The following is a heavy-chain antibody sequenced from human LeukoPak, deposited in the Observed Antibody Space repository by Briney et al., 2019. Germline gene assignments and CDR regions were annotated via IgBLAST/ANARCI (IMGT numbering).Heavy chain of an antibody. Sequence: GGSLRLSCAASGFTVSRNYMSWVRQAPGKGLEWVSDIYSGGSTYYADSVKGRFTISRDNSKNTLYLQMNSLSAEDTAVYYCARVLGGYSDYWGQGTLVTVSS. CDR2: IYSGGST. D-gene: IGHD5-12*01. CDR1: GFTVSRNY. CDR3: ARVLGGYSDY. V-gene: IGHV3-66*01. J-gene: IGHJ4*02.